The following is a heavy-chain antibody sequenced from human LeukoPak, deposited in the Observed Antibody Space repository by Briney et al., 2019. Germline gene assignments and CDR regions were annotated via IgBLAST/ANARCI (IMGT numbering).Heavy chain of an antibody. V-gene: IGHV5-10-1*01. J-gene: IGHJ4*02. D-gene: IGHD5-18*01. CDR1: GYSFTDYW. CDR2: IDPSDSYT. Sequence: GESLKISCQGSGYSFTDYWISWVRQTPGKGLEWMGRIDPSDSYTNYSPSFQGHVTISADKSVSTAYLQWSSLKASDTAMYFCARRDSFVDFWGQGTLVTVSS. CDR3: ARRDSFVDF.